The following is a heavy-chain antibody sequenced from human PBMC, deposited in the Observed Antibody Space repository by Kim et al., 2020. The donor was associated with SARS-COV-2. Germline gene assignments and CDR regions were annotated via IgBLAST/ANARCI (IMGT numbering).Heavy chain of an antibody. D-gene: IGHD5-12*01. Sequence: GGSLRLSCAASGFTFSSYGMHWVRQAPGKGLEWVAVISYDGSNKYYADSVKGRFTISRDNSKNTLYLQMNSLRAEDTAVYYCAKDAQLWFSELGVGYSGYEYYFDYWGQGTLVTVSS. CDR3: AKDAQLWFSELGVGYSGYEYYFDY. J-gene: IGHJ4*02. CDR2: ISYDGSNK. CDR1: GFTFSSYG. V-gene: IGHV3-30*18.